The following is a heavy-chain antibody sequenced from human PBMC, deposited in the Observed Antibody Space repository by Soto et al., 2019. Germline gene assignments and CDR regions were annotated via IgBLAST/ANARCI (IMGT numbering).Heavy chain of an antibody. V-gene: IGHV4-30-4*01. CDR3: ARPGLTGYPSQNDY. D-gene: IGHD3-9*01. Sequence: SETLSLTCPVSGGSFSSGVSYWGWIRQPPGKGLEWIGYIYYSGSTYYNPSLKSRVTISVDTSKNQFSLKLSSVTAADTAVYYCARPGLTGYPSQNDYWGQGTLVTVSS. CDR2: IYYSGST. CDR1: GGSFSSGVSY. J-gene: IGHJ4*02.